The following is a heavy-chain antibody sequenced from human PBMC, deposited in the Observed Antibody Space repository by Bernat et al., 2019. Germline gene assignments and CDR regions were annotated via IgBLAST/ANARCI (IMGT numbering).Heavy chain of an antibody. Sequence: QVQLLQSGTEVKKPGASVLVSCKASGYIFNTYAVHWVRQAPGQGLEWMGWINEVNGNSRYSQKFQGRLTINWDTSATTDYMELSSLTSEDTAVYYCAGDRPTGSETYVIDVCGQGTTVSVSS. CDR1: GYIFNTYA. CDR3: AGDRPTGSETYVIDV. V-gene: IGHV1-3*01. CDR2: INEVNGNS. J-gene: IGHJ6*02.